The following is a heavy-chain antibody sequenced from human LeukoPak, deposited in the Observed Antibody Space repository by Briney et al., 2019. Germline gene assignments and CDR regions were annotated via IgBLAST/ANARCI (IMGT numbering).Heavy chain of an antibody. J-gene: IGHJ4*02. CDR2: ISSSSSYT. Sequence: KAGGSLRLSCVASGFTFSSYSMNWVRQALGKGLEWVSSISSSSSYTYYADSVKGRFTISRDNAKNSLYLQMNSLRAEDTAVYYCARATVTTSQLPDYWGQGTLVTVSS. D-gene: IGHD4-17*01. V-gene: IGHV3-21*01. CDR3: ARATVTTSQLPDY. CDR1: GFTFSSYS.